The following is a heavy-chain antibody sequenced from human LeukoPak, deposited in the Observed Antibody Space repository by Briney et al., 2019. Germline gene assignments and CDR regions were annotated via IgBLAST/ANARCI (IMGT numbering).Heavy chain of an antibody. V-gene: IGHV3-7*01. CDR1: AFTFTRNW. Sequence: GGSLSLSCAAAAFTFTRNWMSWVSQAPGKGLGWVANIKEDGSEKYYVDSVKGRFTISRENAKNTLYLQMNSLRGEDTAVYYCARNDNWGQGTLVTVSS. J-gene: IGHJ4*02. CDR2: IKEDGSEK. D-gene: IGHD3-22*01. CDR3: ARNDN.